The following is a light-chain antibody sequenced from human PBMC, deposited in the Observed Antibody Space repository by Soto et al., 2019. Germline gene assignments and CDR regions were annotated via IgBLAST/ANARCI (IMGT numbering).Light chain of an antibody. Sequence: AIRMTQSPSSFSASTGDRVTITCRASQGISSYLAWYQQKPGKAPKLLIYAASTLQSGVPSRFSGSGSGTDFTLTISCLQSEYFATYYCQQYYSYPLTFGGGTKVDI. CDR3: QQYYSYPLT. V-gene: IGKV1-8*01. CDR2: AAS. J-gene: IGKJ4*01. CDR1: QGISSY.